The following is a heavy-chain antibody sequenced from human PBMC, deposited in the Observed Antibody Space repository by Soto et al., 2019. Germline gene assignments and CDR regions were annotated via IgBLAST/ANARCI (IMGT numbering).Heavy chain of an antibody. CDR3: ARGRAYYYDSSGYFY. D-gene: IGHD3-22*01. V-gene: IGHV3-48*03. CDR2: ISSSGSTI. J-gene: IGHJ4*02. CDR1: GFTFSSYE. Sequence: EVQLVESGGGLVQPGGSLRLSCAASGFTFSSYEMNWVRQAPGKGLEWVSYISSSGSTIYYADSVKGRFTISRDNAKNSLYLQMNSLRAEDTAVYYCARGRAYYYDSSGYFYWGQGTLVTVSS.